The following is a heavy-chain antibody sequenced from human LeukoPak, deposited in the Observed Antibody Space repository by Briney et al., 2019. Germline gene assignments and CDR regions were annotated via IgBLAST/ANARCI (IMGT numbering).Heavy chain of an antibody. CDR2: TYYRSKWYN. D-gene: IGHD6-19*01. CDR3: ARDPVVIAVAGTWFDP. J-gene: IGHJ5*02. Sequence: SQTLSLTCAIAGDSVSSNSAAWNWIRQSPSRGLEWLGRTYYRSKWYNDYAVSVKSRITINPDTSKNQFSLQLNSVTPEDTAVYYCARDPVVIAVAGTWFDPWGQGTLVTVSS. V-gene: IGHV6-1*01. CDR1: GDSVSSNSAA.